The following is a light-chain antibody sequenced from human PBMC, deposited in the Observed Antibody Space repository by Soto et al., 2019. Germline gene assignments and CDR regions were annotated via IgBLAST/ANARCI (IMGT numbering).Light chain of an antibody. V-gene: IGLV2-23*02. CDR1: SSGVGTFTL. CDR2: EVN. J-gene: IGLJ2*01. Sequence: QSALTQPASVSGSPGQSVAISCTGNSSGVGTFTLVSWYQQHPGRAPKLIIYEVNKRPSGISSRFSASKSGNTASLTISGLQADDEADYYCYSFAGFNTQFGGGTKLTVL. CDR3: YSFAGFNTQ.